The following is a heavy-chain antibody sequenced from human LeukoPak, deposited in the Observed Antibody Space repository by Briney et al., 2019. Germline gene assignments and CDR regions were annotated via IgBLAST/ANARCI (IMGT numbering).Heavy chain of an antibody. J-gene: IGHJ5*02. V-gene: IGHV3-30-3*01. CDR3: ASLGYYGSGSYNNWFDP. Sequence: PGGSLRLSCAASGFTFSSYAMHWVRQAPGKGLEWVAVISYDGSNKYYADSVKGRFTISRDNSKNTLYLQMNSLRAEDTAVYYCASLGYYGSGSYNNWFDPWGQGTLVTVSS. CDR1: GFTFSSYA. D-gene: IGHD3-10*01. CDR2: ISYDGSNK.